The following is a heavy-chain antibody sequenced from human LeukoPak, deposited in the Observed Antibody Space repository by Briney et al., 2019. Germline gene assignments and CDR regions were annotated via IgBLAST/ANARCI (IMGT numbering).Heavy chain of an antibody. CDR1: GGTFSSYV. CDR3: ARAEDQGRYFDWLPGFDP. CDR2: ILPIFGTS. Sequence: SVKVSCKASGGTFSSYVINWVRQAPGQGLEWMGGILPIFGTSIYAQQFQGRVTITADESTNTAYMEPNRLRSDDTATYYCARAEDQGRYFDWLPGFDPWGQGTLVTVSS. J-gene: IGHJ5*02. D-gene: IGHD3-9*01. V-gene: IGHV1-69*13.